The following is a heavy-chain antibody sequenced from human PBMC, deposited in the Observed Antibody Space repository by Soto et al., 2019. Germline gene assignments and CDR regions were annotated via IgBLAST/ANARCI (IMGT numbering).Heavy chain of an antibody. J-gene: IGHJ4*02. V-gene: IGHV4-59*01. D-gene: IGHD4-17*01. CDR3: ARDSGYGDPFDY. CDR1: GGYISPYY. Sequence: QVQLQESGPGLVKPSETLSLTCTVSGGYISPYYWSWIRQPPGKGLEWIGYIFYSGNTNYNPSLRSRVTISVDTSKHQSSLKLSSVTAADTAVYYCARDSGYGDPFDYWGQGTLVTVSS. CDR2: IFYSGNT.